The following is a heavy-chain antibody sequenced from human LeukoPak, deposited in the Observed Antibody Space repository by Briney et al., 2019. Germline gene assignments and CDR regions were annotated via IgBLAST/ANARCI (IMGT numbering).Heavy chain of an antibody. D-gene: IGHD6-19*01. Sequence: GASVKVSCKASGYTFTSYYMHWVRQAPGQGLEWMGIINPSGGSTSYAQKFRGRVTMTRDTSTSTVYMELSSLRSEDTAVYYCARDGSVSSSGWYAGYWGQGTLVTVSS. CDR2: INPSGGST. CDR3: ARDGSVSSSGWYAGY. J-gene: IGHJ4*02. V-gene: IGHV1-46*01. CDR1: GYTFTSYY.